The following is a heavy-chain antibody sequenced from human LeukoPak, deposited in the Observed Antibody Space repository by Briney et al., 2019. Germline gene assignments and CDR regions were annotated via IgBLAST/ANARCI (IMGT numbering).Heavy chain of an antibody. J-gene: IGHJ3*02. D-gene: IGHD3-22*01. V-gene: IGHV4-4*07. CDR1: GGSVSSYY. Sequence: SETLSLTCTVSGGSVSSYYWSWIRQPAGKGLEWIGRIYTSGRSDYNPSLKSRVTMSVDTSKNQFSLKLSSVTAADTAVYYCARDKVRDSSDYYDAFDIWGQGTMVTISS. CDR2: IYTSGRS. CDR3: ARDKVRDSSDYYDAFDI.